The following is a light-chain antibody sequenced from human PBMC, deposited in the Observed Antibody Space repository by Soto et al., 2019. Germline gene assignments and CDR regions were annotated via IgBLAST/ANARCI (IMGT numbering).Light chain of an antibody. CDR2: EVS. Sequence: QSVLTQPPSVSGSPEQSVTISCTGTSSDIGYHNRVSWYQQPPGTAPKLMIYEVSTRYSGVPDRFSGSKSGNTASLTISGLQAEDEADYYCSSFASSATLAFGGGTKLTVL. J-gene: IGLJ3*02. CDR3: SSFASSATLA. V-gene: IGLV2-18*02. CDR1: SSDIGYHNR.